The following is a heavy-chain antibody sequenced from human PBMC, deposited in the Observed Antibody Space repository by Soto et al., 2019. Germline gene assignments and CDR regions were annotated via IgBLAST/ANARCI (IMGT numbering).Heavy chain of an antibody. CDR2: MNPNSGNT. Sequence: ASVKVSCKASGYTFTSYDINWVRQATGQGLEWMGWMNPNSGNTGYAQKFQGRVTMTRNTSISTAYMELSSLRSEDTAVYYCARVYRNDILTGYYKGRYYFDYWGQRTLVTVSS. V-gene: IGHV1-8*01. J-gene: IGHJ4*02. D-gene: IGHD3-9*01. CDR1: GYTFTSYD. CDR3: ARVYRNDILTGYYKGRYYFDY.